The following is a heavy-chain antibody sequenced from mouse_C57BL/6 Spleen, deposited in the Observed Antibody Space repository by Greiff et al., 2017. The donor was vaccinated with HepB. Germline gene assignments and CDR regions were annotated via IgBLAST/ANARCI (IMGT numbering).Heavy chain of an antibody. J-gene: IGHJ4*01. D-gene: IGHD1-1*01. CDR2: IYPGDGYT. CDR1: GYTFTNYW. V-gene: IGHV1-63*01. Sequence: QVQLQQSGAELVRPGTSVKMSCKASGYTFTNYWIGWAKQRPGHGLEWIGDIYPGDGYTNYNEKFKGKATLTADKSSSTAYMQFSSLTSEDSAIYYCARETYGSSPYAMDYWGQGTSVTVSS. CDR3: ARETYGSSPYAMDY.